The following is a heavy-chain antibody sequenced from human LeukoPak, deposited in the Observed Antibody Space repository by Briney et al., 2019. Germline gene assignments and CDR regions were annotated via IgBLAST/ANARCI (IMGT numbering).Heavy chain of an antibody. J-gene: IGHJ4*02. Sequence: QPGRSLRPSCAASGFTFSSYGMHWVRQAPGKGLEWVAVISYDGSNKYYADSVKGRFTISRDNSKNTLYLQMNSLRAEDTAVYYCASQGGIGYFDYWGQGTLVTVSS. CDR3: ASQGGIGYFDY. D-gene: IGHD1-14*01. V-gene: IGHV3-30*03. CDR1: GFTFSSYG. CDR2: ISYDGSNK.